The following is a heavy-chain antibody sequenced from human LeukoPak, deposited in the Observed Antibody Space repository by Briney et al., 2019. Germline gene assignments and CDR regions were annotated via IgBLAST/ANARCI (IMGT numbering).Heavy chain of an antibody. CDR3: TRDLYTMIVVDLGY. J-gene: IGHJ4*02. D-gene: IGHD3-22*01. Sequence: GGSLRLSCTASGFTFGDYAMSWFRQAPGKGLEWVGFIRSKAYGGTTEYAASVKGRFTISRDDSKSIAYLQMNSLKTEDTAVYYCTRDLYTMIVVDLGYWGQGTLVTVSS. CDR1: GFTFGDYA. V-gene: IGHV3-49*03. CDR2: IRSKAYGGTT.